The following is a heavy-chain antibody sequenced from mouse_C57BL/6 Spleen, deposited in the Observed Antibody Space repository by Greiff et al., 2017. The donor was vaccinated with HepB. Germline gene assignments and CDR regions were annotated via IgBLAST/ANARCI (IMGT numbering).Heavy chain of an antibody. CDR3: ARGHYYGSSRYYFDY. Sequence: VQLQQPGAELVKPGASVKMSCKASGYTFTSYWITWVKQRPGQGLEWIGDIYPGSGSTNYNEKFKSKATLTVDTSSSTAYMQLSSLTSEDSAVYYCARGHYYGSSRYYFDYWGQGTTLTVSS. CDR1: GYTFTSYW. J-gene: IGHJ2*01. CDR2: IYPGSGST. D-gene: IGHD1-1*01. V-gene: IGHV1-55*01.